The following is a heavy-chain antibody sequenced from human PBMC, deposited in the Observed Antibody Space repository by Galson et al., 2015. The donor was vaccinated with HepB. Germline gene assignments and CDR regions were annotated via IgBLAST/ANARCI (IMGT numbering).Heavy chain of an antibody. J-gene: IGHJ6*02. CDR3: ARGYDGDDAGEDYGMDV. CDR1: GFTFSSHF. Sequence: SLRLSCAGSGFTFSSHFMNWVRQAPGKGLEWVAYISATSRNIYYADSVKGRFSISRDNAKNSLDLQMNSLRAEDTAVYYCARGYDGDDAGEDYGMDVWGPGATGTVSS. D-gene: IGHD4-17*01. V-gene: IGHV3-21*01. CDR2: ISATSRNI.